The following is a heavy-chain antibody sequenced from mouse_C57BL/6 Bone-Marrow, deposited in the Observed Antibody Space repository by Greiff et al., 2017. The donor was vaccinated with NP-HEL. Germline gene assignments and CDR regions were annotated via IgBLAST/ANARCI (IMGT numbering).Heavy chain of an antibody. Sequence: QVQLQQPGAELVMPGASVKLSCKASGYNFTSYWMHWVKQRPGQGLEWIGEIDPSDSYTNYNQKFKGKSTLTVDKSSSTAYMQLSSLTSEDSAVYYCAREYYGSSFFAYWGQGTLVTVSA. J-gene: IGHJ3*01. V-gene: IGHV1-69*01. D-gene: IGHD1-1*01. CDR1: GYNFTSYW. CDR2: IDPSDSYT. CDR3: AREYYGSSFFAY.